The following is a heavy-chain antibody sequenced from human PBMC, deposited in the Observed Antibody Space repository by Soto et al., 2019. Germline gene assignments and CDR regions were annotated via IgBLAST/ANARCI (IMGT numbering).Heavy chain of an antibody. J-gene: IGHJ4*02. CDR3: ASYVVVSDPFTY. CDR1: GYPLTELS. V-gene: IGHV1-24*01. Sequence: ASVKVSCKVSGYPLTELSMHWVRQAPGKGLEWMGGFDPEDGETIYAQKFQGRVTMTEDTSTDTAYMELSSLRSEDTAVYYCASYVVVSDPFTYWGQGTLVTVSS. D-gene: IGHD2-15*01. CDR2: FDPEDGET.